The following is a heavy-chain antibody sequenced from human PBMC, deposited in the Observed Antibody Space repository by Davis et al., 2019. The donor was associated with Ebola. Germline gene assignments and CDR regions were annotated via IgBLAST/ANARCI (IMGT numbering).Heavy chain of an antibody. V-gene: IGHV4-34*01. D-gene: IGHD3-10*01. J-gene: IGHJ6*02. CDR3: ARGGGFGGYGMDV. Sequence: MPGGSLRLSCAVYGGSFSGYYWTWIRQPPGKGLEWIGEINYSVSTNYNPSLKSRVTISVDTSKNQFSLKLSSVTAADTAVYYCARGGGFGGYGMDVWGQGTTVTVSS. CDR2: INYSVST. CDR1: GGSFSGYY.